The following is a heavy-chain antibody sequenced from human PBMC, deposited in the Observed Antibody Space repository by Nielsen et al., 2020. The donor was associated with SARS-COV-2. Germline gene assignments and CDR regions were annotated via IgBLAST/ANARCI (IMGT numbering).Heavy chain of an antibody. J-gene: IGHJ3*02. CDR3: ARESVTGTDAFDI. Sequence: GESLKISCAASGFTFSSYSMNWVRQAPGKGLEWVSYISSSSSTIYYADSVKGRFTISRDNAENSLSLQMNSLRAEDTAVYYCARESVTGTDAFDIWGQGTMVTVSS. V-gene: IGHV3-48*04. CDR1: GFTFSSYS. D-gene: IGHD6-19*01. CDR2: ISSSSSTI.